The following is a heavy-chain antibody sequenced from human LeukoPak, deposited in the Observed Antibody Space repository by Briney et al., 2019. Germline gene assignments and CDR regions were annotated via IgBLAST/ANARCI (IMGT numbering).Heavy chain of an antibody. J-gene: IGHJ3*02. Sequence: GGSLRLSCTAYGFTVTYTWMSWVRQAPGKGPEWVGRIRSTIDAGATEYAAPVEGRFTVSRDDSKQTIYLQMDSLKTEDTAVYYCVTGSYYTTGAFDIWGPGTMVTVSS. CDR2: IRSTIDAGAT. CDR3: VTGSYYTTGAFDI. CDR1: GFTVTYTW. V-gene: IGHV3-15*01. D-gene: IGHD1-26*01.